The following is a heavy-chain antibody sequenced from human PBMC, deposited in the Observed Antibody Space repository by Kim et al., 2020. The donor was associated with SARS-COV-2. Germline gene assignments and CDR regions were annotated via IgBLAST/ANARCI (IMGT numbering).Heavy chain of an antibody. J-gene: IGHJ5*02. Sequence: SETLSLTCTVSGGSVSSGSYYWSWIRQPPGKGLEWIGYIYYSGSTNYNPSLKSRVTISVDTSKNQFSLKLSSVTAADTAVYYCATYGRYCSGGSCYENWFDPWGQGTLVTVSS. D-gene: IGHD2-15*01. CDR1: GGSVSSGSYY. V-gene: IGHV4-61*01. CDR3: ATYGRYCSGGSCYENWFDP. CDR2: IYYSGST.